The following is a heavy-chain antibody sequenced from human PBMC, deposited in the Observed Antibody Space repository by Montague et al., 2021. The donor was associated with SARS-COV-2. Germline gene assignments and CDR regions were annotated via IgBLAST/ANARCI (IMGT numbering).Heavy chain of an antibody. D-gene: IGHD6-13*01. Sequence: SLRLSCAASEFTFSSYAMSWVRQAPGRGLEWVSAISGSGGRTYYADSGKGRFTPSRDNSKNTLYLQMNSLRAEDTAVYYCAKAALGSSSYFAYWGQGTLVTVSS. J-gene: IGHJ4*02. V-gene: IGHV3-23*01. CDR3: AKAALGSSSYFAY. CDR1: EFTFSSYA. CDR2: ISGSGGRT.